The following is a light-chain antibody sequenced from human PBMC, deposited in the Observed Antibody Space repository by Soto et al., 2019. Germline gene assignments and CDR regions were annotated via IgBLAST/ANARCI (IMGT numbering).Light chain of an antibody. CDR2: DAS. CDR1: QSVSSY. J-gene: IGKJ4*01. CDR3: QQRSNWPLT. V-gene: IGKV3-11*01. Sequence: EIVLTQSPATLSLSPGERATLSCRASQSVSSYLAWYQQKPGQAPRLLIYDASNRATGIPARFSGSGSGTDITLTSSSLEPEDFAVYYCQQRSNWPLTLGGGTKVEIK.